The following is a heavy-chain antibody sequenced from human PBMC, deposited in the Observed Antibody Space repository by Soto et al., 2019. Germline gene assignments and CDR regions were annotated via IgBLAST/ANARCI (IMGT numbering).Heavy chain of an antibody. CDR2: IWYDGSNK. CDR3: ARDKGRWSLDY. CDR1: GFTFSSYA. D-gene: IGHD2-15*01. Sequence: QVQLVESGGGVVQPGRSLRLSCAASGFTFSSYAMHWVRQAPGKGLEWVAVIWYDGSNKYYADSVKGRFTISRDNSKNTLYLQMNSLRAEDTAVYYCARDKGRWSLDYWGQGTLVTVSS. J-gene: IGHJ4*02. V-gene: IGHV3-33*08.